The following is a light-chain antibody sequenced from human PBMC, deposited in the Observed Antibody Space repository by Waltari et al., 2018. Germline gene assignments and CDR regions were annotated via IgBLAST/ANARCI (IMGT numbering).Light chain of an antibody. J-gene: IGKJ3*01. CDR3: QQFINYPFT. V-gene: IGKV1D-13*01. Sequence: AIQLTQSPSSLSASVGHRITITCRASQDIASALAWYVQKPGKAPQLLIYDASTLESGVPSRFSGSGSGTDFTLSISGLQPEDFATYYCQQFINYPFTFGPATTVDIK. CDR1: QDIASA. CDR2: DAS.